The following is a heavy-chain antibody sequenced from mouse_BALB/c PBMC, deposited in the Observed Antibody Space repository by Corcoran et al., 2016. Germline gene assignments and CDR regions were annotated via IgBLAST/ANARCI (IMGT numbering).Heavy chain of an antibody. CDR1: GYTFTVYT. V-gene: IGHV1-4*01. CDR3: ARNPYPNAMDY. J-gene: IGHJ4*01. D-gene: IGHD2-10*01. Sequence: QVQLRQSGAELARPGASVKMSCKASGYTFTVYTMNWVKQRPGQGVDWIGYINPSSGYTNYNQKFKDKATLTADKSSSTAYMQLSSLTSEDSAVYYCARNPYPNAMDYWGQGTSVTVSS. CDR2: INPSSGYT.